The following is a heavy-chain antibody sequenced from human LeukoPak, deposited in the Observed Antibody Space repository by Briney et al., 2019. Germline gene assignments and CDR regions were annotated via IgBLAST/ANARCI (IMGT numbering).Heavy chain of an antibody. CDR2: ISSSGYTI. Sequence: GGSLRLSCAASGFTFNNYEMNWVRQAPGKGLEWVSYISSSGYTIYYADSVKGRFTISRDNAKSSLYLQMNSLRAEDTAVYYCARDSGGYCSGGSCYPRFDYWGQGTLVTVSS. CDR1: GFTFNNYE. V-gene: IGHV3-48*03. D-gene: IGHD2-15*01. CDR3: ARDSGGYCSGGSCYPRFDY. J-gene: IGHJ4*02.